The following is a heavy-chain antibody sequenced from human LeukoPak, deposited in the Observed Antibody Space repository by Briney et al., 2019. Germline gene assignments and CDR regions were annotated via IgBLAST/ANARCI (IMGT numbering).Heavy chain of an antibody. CDR2: TGGSGAST. CDR1: GFTFSTSA. J-gene: IGHJ3*02. CDR3: AKDRI. V-gene: IGHV3-23*01. Sequence: GGFLRLSCAASGFTFSTSAMRWVRQAPGKGLEWVSDTGGSGASTYYADSVKGRFTISRDNFKNVLYLQMSSLRVEDTAVYYCAKDRIWGQGTMVTVSS.